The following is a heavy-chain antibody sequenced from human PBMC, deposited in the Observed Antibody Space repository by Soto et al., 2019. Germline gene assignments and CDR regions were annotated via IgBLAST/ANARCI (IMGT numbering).Heavy chain of an antibody. CDR2: ISSAVNT. D-gene: IGHD6-6*01. V-gene: IGHV3-23*01. CDR1: GFIFTSYS. CDR3: AKQVRDGTSSPYYFDY. J-gene: IGHJ4*02. Sequence: GGSLRLSCAASGFIFTSYSMVWVRQAPGKGLEWVSAISSAVNTYYADSVKGRFTISRDNSKNTLSLQMNSLRAEDTAVYYCAKQVRDGTSSPYYFDYWGQGTLVTVSS.